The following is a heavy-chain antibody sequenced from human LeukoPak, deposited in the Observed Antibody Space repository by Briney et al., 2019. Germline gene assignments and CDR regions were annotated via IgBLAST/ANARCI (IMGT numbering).Heavy chain of an antibody. CDR1: GYTFTSYY. CDR2: INPSGGST. V-gene: IGHV1-46*01. J-gene: IGHJ6*03. D-gene: IGHD2-2*02. Sequence: GASVKVSCKASGYTFTSYYMHWVRQAPGQGLEWMGIINPSGGSTSYAQKFQGRVTMTRDTSTSTVYMELSSLRSEDTAVYYCARGNIVVVPAAIGGPNYYYYMDVWGKGTTVTVSS. CDR3: ARGNIVVVPAAIGGPNYYYYMDV.